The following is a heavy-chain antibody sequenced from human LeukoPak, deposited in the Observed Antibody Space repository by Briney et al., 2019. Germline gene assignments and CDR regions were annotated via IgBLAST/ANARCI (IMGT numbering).Heavy chain of an antibody. Sequence: PSETLSLTSNLSGGSISSYYWSWIRQPPGKGLEWIGYIYYSGSTNYNPSLKSRVTISVDTSKNQFSLKLSSVTAADTAVYYCARERRRKYYYDSRGTDDAFDIWGQGTMVTISS. V-gene: IGHV4-59*01. J-gene: IGHJ3*02. D-gene: IGHD3-22*01. CDR2: IYYSGST. CDR3: ARERRRKYYYDSRGTDDAFDI. CDR1: GGSISSYY.